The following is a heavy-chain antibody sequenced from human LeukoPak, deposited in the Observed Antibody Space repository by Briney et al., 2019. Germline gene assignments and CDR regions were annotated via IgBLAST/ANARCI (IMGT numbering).Heavy chain of an antibody. CDR1: GYSFTSYW. CDR3: ARGVMVRGVTHGMDV. D-gene: IGHD3-10*01. V-gene: IGHV5-51*01. J-gene: IGHJ6*02. Sequence: GESLKISCKGSGYSFTSYWIGWVRQMPGKGLEWMGIIYPGDSETRYSPSFQGQVTISADKSISTAYLQWSSLKASDTAMYYCARGVMVRGVTHGMDVWGQGTTVTVSS. CDR2: IYPGDSET.